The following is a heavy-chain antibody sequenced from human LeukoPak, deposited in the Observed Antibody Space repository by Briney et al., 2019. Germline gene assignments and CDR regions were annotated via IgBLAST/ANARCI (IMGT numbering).Heavy chain of an antibody. D-gene: IGHD5-12*01. CDR2: ISAYNGNT. V-gene: IGHV1-18*01. CDR1: GYTFTSYG. CDR3: ARDPTVDIVATISTQRPFDY. Sequence: ASVKVSCKASGYTFTSYGISWVRQAPGQGLEWMGWISAYNGNTNYAQKLQGRVTMTTDTFTSTAYMELRSLISDDTAVYYCARDPTVDIVATISTQRPFDYWGQGTLVTVSS. J-gene: IGHJ4*02.